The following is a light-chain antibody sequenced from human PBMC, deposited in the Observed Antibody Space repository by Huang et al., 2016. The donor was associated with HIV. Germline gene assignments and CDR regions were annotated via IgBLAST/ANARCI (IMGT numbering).Light chain of an antibody. CDR2: VAS. V-gene: IGKV1-39*01. CDR3: QQSYSALGLT. J-gene: IGKJ4*01. CDR1: QSIGTY. Sequence: DIQMTQSPSSLSASVGDRVTIACRASQSIGTYLNWYQQKPGKAPRLLIHVASSLQSGVPSRSSGSGSGTDFTLTISSLQPEDFATYYCQQSYSALGLTFGGGTKVEIK.